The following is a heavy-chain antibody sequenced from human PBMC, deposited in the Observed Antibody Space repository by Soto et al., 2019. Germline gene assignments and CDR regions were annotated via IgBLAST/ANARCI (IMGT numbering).Heavy chain of an antibody. V-gene: IGHV4-39*01. CDR1: GGSISSYY. Sequence: SETLSLTCTVSGGSISSYYWGWIRQPPGKGLEWIGSIYYSGSTYYNPSLKSRVTISVDTSKNQFSLKLSSVTAADTAVYYCARHPPLYYYDSSASGSGYFDYWGQGTLVTVSS. CDR2: IYYSGST. CDR3: ARHPPLYYYDSSASGSGYFDY. D-gene: IGHD3-22*01. J-gene: IGHJ4*02.